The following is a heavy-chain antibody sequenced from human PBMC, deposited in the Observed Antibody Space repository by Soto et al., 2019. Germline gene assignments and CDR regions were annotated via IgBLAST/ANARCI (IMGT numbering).Heavy chain of an antibody. Sequence: SETLSLTCAFSGVSISSGGYSWSWIRQPPGKGLEWIGYIYHSGSTYYNPSLKSRVTISVDRSKNQFSLKLSSVTAADTAVYYCARNVSDFWSGYPHFDHWGQGTLVTVSS. J-gene: IGHJ4*02. V-gene: IGHV4-30-2*01. CDR2: IYHSGST. D-gene: IGHD3-3*01. CDR3: ARNVSDFWSGYPHFDH. CDR1: GVSISSGGYS.